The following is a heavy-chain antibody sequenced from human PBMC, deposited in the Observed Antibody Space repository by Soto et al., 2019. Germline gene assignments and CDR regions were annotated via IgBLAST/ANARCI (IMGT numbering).Heavy chain of an antibody. CDR2: VHISGHS. J-gene: IGHJ5*01. Sequence: SETLSLTCTLSGGSVRAPDWWNWVRQSPDKGLEWIAEVHISGHSNYNTSLRSRVSVSIDSSKNQFYLNLNSVTAADTAIYYCARVRQGCSANNCYFDPWGQGTQVTVSS. CDR1: GGSVRAPDW. CDR3: ARVRQGCSANNCYFDP. V-gene: IGHV4-4*02. D-gene: IGHD1-1*01.